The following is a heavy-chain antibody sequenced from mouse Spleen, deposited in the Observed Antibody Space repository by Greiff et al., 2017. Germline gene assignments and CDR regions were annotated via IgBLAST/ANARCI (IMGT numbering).Heavy chain of an antibody. CDR3: ARSGDYAPYYAMDY. CDR2: IYPGGGYT. Sequence: VQLQESGAELVRPGTSVKISCKASGYTFTNYWLGWVKQRPGHGLEWIGDIYPGGGYTNYNEKFKGKATLTADTSSSTAYMQLSSLTSEDSAVYFCARSGDYAPYYAMDYWGQGTSVTVSS. D-gene: IGHD1-1*01. V-gene: IGHV1-63*02. CDR1: GYTFTNYW. J-gene: IGHJ4*01.